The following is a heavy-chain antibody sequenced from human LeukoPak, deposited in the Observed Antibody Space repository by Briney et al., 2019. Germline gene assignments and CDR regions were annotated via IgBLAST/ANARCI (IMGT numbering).Heavy chain of an antibody. D-gene: IGHD3-10*01. CDR2: ISPRDSDT. J-gene: IGHJ3*01. CDR1: GYTFTNYW. V-gene: IGHV5-51*01. Sequence: AGESLKISCQGSGYTFTNYWIGWVRQMPGKGLEWMGFISPRDSDTTYSPSLQGQVTISADKSINTAYLQWRSLKASDTAMYYCARPDGSGTYAFDVWGQGTMVTVS. CDR3: ARPDGSGTYAFDV.